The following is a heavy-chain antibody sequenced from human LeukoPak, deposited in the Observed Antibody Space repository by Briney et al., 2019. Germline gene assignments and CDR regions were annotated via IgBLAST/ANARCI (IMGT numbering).Heavy chain of an antibody. CDR1: GYTFTGYY. V-gene: IGHV1-2*02. D-gene: IGHD5-18*01. Sequence: ASVKVSCKASGYTFTGYYMHWVRQAPGQGLEWMGWINPNSGGTNYAQKFQGRVTMTRDTSISTAYMELSRLRSDDTAVYYCARDTAMDRSFDYWGQGTLVTVSS. J-gene: IGHJ4*02. CDR2: INPNSGGT. CDR3: ARDTAMDRSFDY.